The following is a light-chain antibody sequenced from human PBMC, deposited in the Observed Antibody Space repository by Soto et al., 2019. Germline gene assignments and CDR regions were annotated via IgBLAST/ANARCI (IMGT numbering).Light chain of an antibody. V-gene: IGKV1-39*01. J-gene: IGKJ2*01. CDR2: AAS. CDR3: QQSYSNPMYT. CDR1: QSISSY. Sequence: DIQMTQSPSSLSASVGDRVTITCRASQSISSYLNWYQQKPGKAPKLLIYAASSLQSGVPSRFSGSGSGTDFTLTISSLQPEDFATYYCQQSYSNPMYTIGQGTKLEIK.